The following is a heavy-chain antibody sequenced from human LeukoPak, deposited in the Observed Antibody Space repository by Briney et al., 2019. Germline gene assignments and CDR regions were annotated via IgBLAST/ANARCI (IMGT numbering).Heavy chain of an antibody. CDR3: ARHGSSGVVITNFDY. CDR2: MFYSGIT. V-gene: IGHV4-39*01. Sequence: SETLSLTCSVSGGSISSSDYYWGWIRQPPGKGLEWIGTMFYSGITYYSPSLKSRATISVDTSKNQFSLKLSSVTAADTAVYFCARHGSSGVVITNFDYWGQGTLVTVSS. J-gene: IGHJ4*02. CDR1: GGSISSSDYY. D-gene: IGHD3-3*01.